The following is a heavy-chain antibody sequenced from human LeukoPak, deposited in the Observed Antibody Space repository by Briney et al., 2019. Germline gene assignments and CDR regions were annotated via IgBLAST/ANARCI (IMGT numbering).Heavy chain of an antibody. CDR2: IIPVFEKP. D-gene: IGHD2-21*01. CDR3: ARLGHCGETNCYSDFYYMDV. J-gene: IGHJ6*03. CDR1: GGTFSNYA. V-gene: IGHV1-69*01. Sequence: SVKVSCKASGGTFSNYAVSWVRQAPGQGLEWMGGIIPVFEKPNYARKFQDRVTITADESTATAYMELSSLTSEDTTIYFCARLGHCGETNCYSDFYYMDVWGKGTTVIVSS.